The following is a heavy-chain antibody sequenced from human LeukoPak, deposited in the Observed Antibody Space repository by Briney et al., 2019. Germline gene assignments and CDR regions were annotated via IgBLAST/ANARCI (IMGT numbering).Heavy chain of an antibody. CDR2: ISTSSSTI. V-gene: IGHV3-48*04. CDR3: AGGRVQLGFDY. D-gene: IGHD5-18*01. Sequence: GGSLRLSCAASGFTFSTYSMNRVRQAPGKGLEWVSYISTSSSTIYYADSVKGRLTISRDNAKSSLALQMNSLRAEDTAVYYCAGGRVQLGFDYWGQGTLVTVSS. CDR1: GFTFSTYS. J-gene: IGHJ4*02.